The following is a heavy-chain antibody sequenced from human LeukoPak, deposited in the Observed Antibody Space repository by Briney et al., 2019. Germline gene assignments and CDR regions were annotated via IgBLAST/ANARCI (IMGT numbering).Heavy chain of an antibody. V-gene: IGHV3-21*01. Sequence: GGSLRLSCAASGFTFSSYSMNWVRQAPGKGLEWVSSISSSSSYIYYADSVKGRFTISRDNAKNSLYLQMNSLRAEDTAVYYCASGTTRYSSSWYPSEYFQHWGQGTLVTVSS. J-gene: IGHJ1*01. CDR2: ISSSSSYI. CDR1: GFTFSSYS. CDR3: ASGTTRYSSSWYPSEYFQH. D-gene: IGHD6-13*01.